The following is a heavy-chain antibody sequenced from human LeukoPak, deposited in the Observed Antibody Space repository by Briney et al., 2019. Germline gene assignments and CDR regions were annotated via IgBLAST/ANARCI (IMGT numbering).Heavy chain of an antibody. CDR2: TDTSGRYV. Sequence: PGGSLRLSCAASGFTFSNYGKNCVRQAPGKGLEWVSFTDTSGRYVYYGDSVKGRFTISRDNAKNLLFLQMNGLRAEDTALYYCARGRSITLLRGVAMSDGFDIWGQGAMVAVSS. CDR3: ARGRSITLLRGVAMSDGFDI. V-gene: IGHV3-21*06. J-gene: IGHJ3*02. D-gene: IGHD3-10*01. CDR1: GFTFSNYG.